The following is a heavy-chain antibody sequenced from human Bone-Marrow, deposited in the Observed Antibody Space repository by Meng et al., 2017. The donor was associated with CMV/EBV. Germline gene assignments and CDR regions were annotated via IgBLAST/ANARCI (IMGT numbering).Heavy chain of an antibody. CDR2: THDSYGT. CDR1: GFTVSSDF. V-gene: IGHV3-53*01. J-gene: IGHJ4*02. Sequence: GESLKISCALSGFTVSSDFMSWVRQAPGKGLEWVSVTHDSYGTRYADSLKGRVIMSRDDSKNTVSLQMNSLTAGDTAVYYCARGRFGSWGQGTLVTVSS. CDR3: ARGRFGS.